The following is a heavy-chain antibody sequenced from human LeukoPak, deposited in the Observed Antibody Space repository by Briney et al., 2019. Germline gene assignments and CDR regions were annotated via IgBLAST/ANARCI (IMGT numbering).Heavy chain of an antibody. D-gene: IGHD3-22*01. CDR1: GSTFISYE. V-gene: IGHV3-48*03. CDR2: ISSSGSSI. Sequence: GGSLRLSCAASGSTFISYEMNWVRQAPGKGLEWVSYISSSGSSIYYADSVKGRFTISRDNAKNSLYLQMNSLRAEDTAVYYCARIGAYYDLDYWGQGTLVTVSS. CDR3: ARIGAYYDLDY. J-gene: IGHJ4*02.